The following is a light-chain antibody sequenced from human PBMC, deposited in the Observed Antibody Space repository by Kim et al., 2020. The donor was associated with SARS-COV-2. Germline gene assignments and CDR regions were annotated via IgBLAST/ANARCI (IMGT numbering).Light chain of an antibody. Sequence: EIVLTQSPATLALSPGERATLSCRASQSVSSYLAWYQQKPGQAPRLLIYDAANRATGIPARFSGSGSGTDFTLTISSLEPEDFAVYYCQQRSTWPPWTFGQGTKLEI. V-gene: IGKV3-11*01. CDR1: QSVSSY. CDR2: DAA. J-gene: IGKJ1*01. CDR3: QQRSTWPPWT.